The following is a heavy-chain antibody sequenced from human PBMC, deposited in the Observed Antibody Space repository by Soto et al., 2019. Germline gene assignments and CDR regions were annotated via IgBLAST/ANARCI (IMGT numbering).Heavy chain of an antibody. V-gene: IGHV4-30-4*01. CDR3: AREGRRYDSSGYIFDY. J-gene: IGHJ4*02. Sequence: SETLSLTCTVSGGSISSGDYYWSWIRQPPGKGLEWIGYIYYSGSTYYNPSLKSRVTISVDTSKNQFSLKLSSVTAADTAVYYCAREGRRYDSSGYIFDYWGQGTLVTVSS. CDR2: IYYSGST. CDR1: GGSISSGDYY. D-gene: IGHD3-22*01.